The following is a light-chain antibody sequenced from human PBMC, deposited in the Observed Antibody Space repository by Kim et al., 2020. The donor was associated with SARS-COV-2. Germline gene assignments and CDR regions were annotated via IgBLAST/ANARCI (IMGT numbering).Light chain of an antibody. V-gene: IGLV3-19*01. CDR1: SLRSYY. Sequence: VALGQTVRITCQGDSLRSYYATWYQQKPGQAPILVIYGKNNRPSGIPDRFSGSSSGNTASLTITGTQAGDEADYYCNSRDSNNNVLFGGGSRLTVL. J-gene: IGLJ2*01. CDR2: GKN. CDR3: NSRDSNNNVL.